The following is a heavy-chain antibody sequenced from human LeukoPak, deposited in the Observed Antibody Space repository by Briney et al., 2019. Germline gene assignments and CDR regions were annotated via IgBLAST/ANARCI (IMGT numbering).Heavy chain of an antibody. CDR3: ARVSVTLFGAVIILNAFDV. CDR1: GYTFINYG. D-gene: IGHD3-3*01. CDR2: ISRDTGNT. V-gene: IGHV1-18*01. Sequence: ASVKVSCKASGYTFINYGISWVRQAPGQGLEWMGWISRDTGNTNYALQLQGRVTMTTDTSTSTAYMELRSLRSDDTAVYYCARVSVTLFGAVIILNAFDVWGQGTMVTVSS. J-gene: IGHJ3*01.